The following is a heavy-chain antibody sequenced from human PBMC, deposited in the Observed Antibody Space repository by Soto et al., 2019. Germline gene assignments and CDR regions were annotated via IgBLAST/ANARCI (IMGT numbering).Heavy chain of an antibody. D-gene: IGHD6-13*01. V-gene: IGHV1-8*01. CDR1: GYTFIDFD. CDR2: MNPNTGNT. J-gene: IGHJ4*02. Sequence: QVQLVQSGAEVKRPGASVKVSCRAYGYTFIDFDINWVRQAPGQGLEWMGWMNPNTGNTAYAQKFQGRPTLTRDTSISAAYMDLSSLTSDDTAVYYCARGFSSYSDFWAQGTLVTVSS. CDR3: ARGFSSYSDF.